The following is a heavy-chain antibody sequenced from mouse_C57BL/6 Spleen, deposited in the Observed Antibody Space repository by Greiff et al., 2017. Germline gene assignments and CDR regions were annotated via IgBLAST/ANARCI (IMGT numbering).Heavy chain of an antibody. CDR3: ALYYGYDFARFAY. D-gene: IGHD2-2*01. CDR2: INPSSGYT. Sequence: QVQLQQSGAELVRPGASVTMSCKASGYTFTSYTMHWVKQRPGQGLEWIGYINPSSGYTNYNQKFTDKATLTADKSSGTAYMQLSSLTSEDSAVYYCALYYGYDFARFAYWGQGTLVTVSA. J-gene: IGHJ3*01. V-gene: IGHV1-4*01. CDR1: GYTFTSYT.